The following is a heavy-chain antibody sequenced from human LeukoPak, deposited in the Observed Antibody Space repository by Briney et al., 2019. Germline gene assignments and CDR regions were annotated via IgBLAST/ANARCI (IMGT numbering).Heavy chain of an antibody. V-gene: IGHV1-8*01. CDR3: ARGGVNYYGSGSYYNARFFNWFDP. CDR2: MNPNSGNT. Sequence: GASVKVSCKASGYTFTSYDINWVRQATGQGLEWMGWMNPNSGNTGYAQKFQGRVTMTRNTSISTAYMELSSLRSEDTAVYYCARGGVNYYGSGSYYNARFFNWFDPWGQGTLVTDSS. D-gene: IGHD3-10*01. CDR1: GYTFTSYD. J-gene: IGHJ5*02.